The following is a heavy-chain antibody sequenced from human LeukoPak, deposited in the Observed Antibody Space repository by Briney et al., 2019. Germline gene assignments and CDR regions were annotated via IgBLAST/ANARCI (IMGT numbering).Heavy chain of an antibody. CDR1: GFTFSNYG. CDR3: AKDAAGPEY. J-gene: IGHJ4*02. CDR2: IVGSNGDT. V-gene: IGHV3-23*01. D-gene: IGHD6-13*01. Sequence: GGSLRLSCAASGFTFSNYGMTWVRQTPGKGLEWVSTIVGSNGDTYYADSVKGRFTISRDNSKNTLYLQMNSLRAEDTAVYYCAKDAAGPEYWGQGTLVTVSS.